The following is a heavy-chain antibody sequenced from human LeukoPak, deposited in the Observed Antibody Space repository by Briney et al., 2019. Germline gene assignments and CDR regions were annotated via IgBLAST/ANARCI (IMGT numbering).Heavy chain of an antibody. CDR1: GFTFCNDW. CDR3: AKFREQWLVHDAFDI. V-gene: IGHV3-7*01. D-gene: IGHD6-19*01. J-gene: IGHJ3*02. CDR2: IKEDGSIK. Sequence: GRSLRLSCAASGFTFCNDWMTWVRQAPGRGLEWVANIKEDGSIKHHVDSVKGRFTISRDNAKNSLYLQMNSLRAEDTAVYYCAKFREQWLVHDAFDIWGQGTMVTVSS.